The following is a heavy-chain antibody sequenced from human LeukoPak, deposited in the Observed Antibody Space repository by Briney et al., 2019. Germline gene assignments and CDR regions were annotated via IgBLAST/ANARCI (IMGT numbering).Heavy chain of an antibody. CDR3: ARDKGIVGAQGI. Sequence: SETLSLTCAVYGGSFTKHQWSWIRQPPGKGLEWIGAINDGGSTNYNPSLKSRVTISVDTSKNQFSLKLSSVTAADTAVYYCARDKGIVGAQGIWGQGTMVTVSS. CDR2: INDGGST. J-gene: IGHJ3*02. CDR1: GGSFTKHQ. D-gene: IGHD1-26*01. V-gene: IGHV4-34*01.